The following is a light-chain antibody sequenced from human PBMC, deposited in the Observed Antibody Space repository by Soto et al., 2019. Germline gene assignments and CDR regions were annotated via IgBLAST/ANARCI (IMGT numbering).Light chain of an antibody. Sequence: EIVLTQSPGTLSLSPWERAXLSCMASQSVSSSYFAWYQQKPGQAPRLLIYGASSRATGIPDRFSGSGSGTDFTLTISRLEPEDFAVYYCQQFSSYPLTFGGGTKVDIK. CDR2: GAS. CDR1: QSVSSSY. V-gene: IGKV3-20*01. CDR3: QQFSSYPLT. J-gene: IGKJ4*01.